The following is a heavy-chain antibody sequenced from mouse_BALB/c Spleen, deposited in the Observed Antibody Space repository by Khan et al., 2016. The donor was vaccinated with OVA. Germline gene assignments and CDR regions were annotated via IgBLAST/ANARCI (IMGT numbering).Heavy chain of an antibody. D-gene: IGHD2-4*01. CDR1: GFSLTSYG. CDR3: ARNYDYDEGLAY. J-gene: IGHJ3*01. Sequence: QVQLKQSGPGLVQPSQSLSITCTVSGFSLTSYGVHWVRQSPGKGLEWLGVIWSGGITDYSAAFISRLSISKDNSKSQVFFKMHSLQANDTAIYYCARNYDYDEGLAYWGQGTLVTVSA. CDR2: IWSGGIT. V-gene: IGHV2-2*02.